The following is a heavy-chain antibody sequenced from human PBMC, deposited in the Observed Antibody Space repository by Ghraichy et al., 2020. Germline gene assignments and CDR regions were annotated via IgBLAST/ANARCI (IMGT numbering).Heavy chain of an antibody. Sequence: ASVKVSCKASGYTFTGYYMHWVRQAPGQGLEWMGWINPNSGGTNYAQKFQGRVTMTRDTSISTAYMELSRLRSDDTAVYYCARGKYYYGSGSYYPYYYYGMDVWGQGTTVTVSS. J-gene: IGHJ6*02. CDR3: ARGKYYYGSGSYYPYYYYGMDV. V-gene: IGHV1-2*02. CDR1: GYTFTGYY. CDR2: INPNSGGT. D-gene: IGHD3-10*01.